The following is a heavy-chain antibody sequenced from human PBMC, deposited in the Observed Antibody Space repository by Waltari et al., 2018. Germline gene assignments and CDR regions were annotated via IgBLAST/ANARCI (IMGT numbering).Heavy chain of an antibody. D-gene: IGHD3-22*01. CDR1: GGSISSHY. CDR3: ARMEDYYDSSGYLDY. Sequence: QVQLQESGPGLVKPSETLSLTCTVSGGSISSHYWSWIRQPPGKGLEWIGYIYYSGSTNYNPSLKSRVTISVDTSKNQFSLKLSSVTAADTAVYYCARMEDYYDSSGYLDYWGQGTLVTVSS. J-gene: IGHJ4*02. CDR2: IYYSGST. V-gene: IGHV4-59*11.